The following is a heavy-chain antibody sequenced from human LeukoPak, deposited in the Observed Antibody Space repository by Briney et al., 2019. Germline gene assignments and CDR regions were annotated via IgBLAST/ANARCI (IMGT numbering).Heavy chain of an antibody. J-gene: IGHJ4*02. D-gene: IGHD6-13*01. CDR3: ARDSSSILLYVDY. CDR2: ISYEGSNK. CDR1: GFTFSSYA. Sequence: PGRSLRLSCAASGFTFSSYAMHWVRQAPGKGLEWVAVISYEGSNKYYADSVKGRFTISRDNSKNTLYLQMNSLRAEDTAVYYCARDSSSILLYVDYWGQGTLVTVSS. V-gene: IGHV3-30-3*01.